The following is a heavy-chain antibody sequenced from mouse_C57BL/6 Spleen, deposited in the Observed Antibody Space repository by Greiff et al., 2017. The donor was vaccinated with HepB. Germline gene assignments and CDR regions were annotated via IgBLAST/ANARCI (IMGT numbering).Heavy chain of an antibody. Sequence: QVQLQQSGAELVRPGSSVKLSCKASGYTFTSYWMDWVKQRPGQGLEWIGNIYPSDSETHYNQKFKDKATLTVDKSSSTAYMQLSSLTSEDSAVYYCARDGYDYVSFDYWGQGTTLTVSS. V-gene: IGHV1-61*01. D-gene: IGHD2-4*01. CDR3: ARDGYDYVSFDY. J-gene: IGHJ2*01. CDR2: IYPSDSET. CDR1: GYTFTSYW.